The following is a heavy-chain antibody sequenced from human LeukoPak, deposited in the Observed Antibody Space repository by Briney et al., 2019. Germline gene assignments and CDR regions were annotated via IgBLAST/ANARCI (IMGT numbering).Heavy chain of an antibody. CDR2: ISGRGDST. Sequence: GGSLRLSCAASGFTFSSYAMSWVRQAPGKGLEWVSGISGRGDSTYYADSVKGRFTISRDNSKNTLYLQMNSLRAEDTAVYYCARDGVWFGESPGEYYYYYGMDVWGQGTTVTVSS. J-gene: IGHJ6*02. D-gene: IGHD3-10*01. V-gene: IGHV3-23*01. CDR1: GFTFSSYA. CDR3: ARDGVWFGESPGEYYYYYGMDV.